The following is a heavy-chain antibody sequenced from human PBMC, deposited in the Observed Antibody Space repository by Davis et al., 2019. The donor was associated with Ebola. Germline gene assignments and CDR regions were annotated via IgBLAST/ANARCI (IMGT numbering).Heavy chain of an antibody. CDR1: GNSFASHW. D-gene: IGHD2-8*02. CDR3: ASLRRTITGMDDGFDI. Sequence: PGGSLRLSCKDSGNSFASHWIGWVRQMPGKGLEWMGIIYTGDSDTRYRPSFRGQVTISANKSIKTAFLQWSSLKASDTAMYYCASLRRTITGMDDGFDIWGQGTMVTVSS. CDR2: IYTGDSDT. J-gene: IGHJ3*02. V-gene: IGHV5-51*01.